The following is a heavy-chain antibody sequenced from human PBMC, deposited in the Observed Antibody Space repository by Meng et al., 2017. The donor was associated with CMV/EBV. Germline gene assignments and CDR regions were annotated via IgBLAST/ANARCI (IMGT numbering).Heavy chain of an antibody. J-gene: IGHJ6*02. D-gene: IGHD2-2*01. Sequence: GESLKISCAASEFTFSSYWMSWVRQAPGKGLEWVAVISYDGSNKYYADSVKGRFTISRDNSKNTLYLQMNSLRAGDTAVYYCARDSVGDIVVVPAAMKGAYYYYGMDVWGQGTTVTVSS. CDR1: EFTFSSYW. CDR2: ISYDGSNK. CDR3: ARDSVGDIVVVPAAMKGAYYYYGMDV. V-gene: IGHV3-30*03.